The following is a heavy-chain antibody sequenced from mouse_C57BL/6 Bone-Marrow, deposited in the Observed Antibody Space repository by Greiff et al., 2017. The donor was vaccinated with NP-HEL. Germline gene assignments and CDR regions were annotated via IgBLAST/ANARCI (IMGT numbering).Heavy chain of an antibody. J-gene: IGHJ4*01. CDR3: ARYGYYGSSYRYAMDY. Sequence: QVQLQQPGAELVMPGASVKLSCKASGYTFTSYWMHWVKQRPGQGLEWIGEIDPSDSYTNYNQKFKGKSTLTVAKSSSTAYMQLSSLTSEDSAVYYCARYGYYGSSYRYAMDYWGQGTSVTVSS. CDR2: IDPSDSYT. CDR1: GYTFTSYW. D-gene: IGHD1-1*01. V-gene: IGHV1-69*01.